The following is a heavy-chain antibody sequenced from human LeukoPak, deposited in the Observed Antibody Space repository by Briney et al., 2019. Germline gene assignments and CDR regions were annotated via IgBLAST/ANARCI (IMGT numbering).Heavy chain of an antibody. D-gene: IGHD1-7*01. CDR1: GFTFSTYT. Sequence: LPGGSLRLSCVASGFTFSTYTFNWVRQAPGKGLEWLSYISSGGLTIFYADSVKGRFTISRDNTKNSIFLDMTNLRAEDTAVYYCARRWNYGRNYYIDVWGKGATVSVSS. CDR3: ARRWNYGRNYYIDV. CDR2: ISSGGLTI. J-gene: IGHJ6*03. V-gene: IGHV3-48*04.